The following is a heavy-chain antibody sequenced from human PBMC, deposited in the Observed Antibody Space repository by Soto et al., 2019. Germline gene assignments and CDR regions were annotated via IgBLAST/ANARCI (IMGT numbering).Heavy chain of an antibody. CDR2: ISSSSSYI. CDR3: ARDMGYYYDSSGYHFDY. CDR1: GFTFANFG. V-gene: IGHV3-21*01. J-gene: IGHJ4*02. Sequence: GGSLRLSCGTSGFTFANFGMGWVRQAPGKGLYWVSSISSSSSYIYYADSVKGRFTISRDNAKNSLYLQMNSLRAEDTAVYYCARDMGYYYDSSGYHFDYWGQGTLVTVSS. D-gene: IGHD3-22*01.